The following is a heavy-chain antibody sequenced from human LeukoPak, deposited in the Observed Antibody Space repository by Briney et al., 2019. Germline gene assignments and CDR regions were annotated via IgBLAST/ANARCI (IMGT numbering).Heavy chain of an antibody. D-gene: IGHD3-22*01. CDR1: GFTFSSYW. CDR3: AKSRGYYYEKSGPADY. CDR2: IWYDGSIK. V-gene: IGHV3-33*06. J-gene: IGHJ4*02. Sequence: PGGSLRLSCAASGFTFSSYWMSWVRQAPGKGLEWVAVIWYDGSIKYYGDSVKGRFTISRDNSKNTLYLQMNSLSAEDTAVYYCAKSRGYYYEKSGPADYWGQGTLVTVSS.